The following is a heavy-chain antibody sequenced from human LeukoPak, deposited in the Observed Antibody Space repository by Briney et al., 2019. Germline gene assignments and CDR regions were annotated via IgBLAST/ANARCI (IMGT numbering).Heavy chain of an antibody. V-gene: IGHV4-34*01. CDR3: ALKEVMEWGNYFDY. Sequence: SETLSLTCAVYGGSFSGYYWSWIRQPPGKGLELIGEINHSGSTNYNPSLKSRVTISVDTSKNQFSLKLSSVTAADTAVYYCALKEVMEWGNYFDYWGQGTLVTVSS. CDR2: INHSGST. CDR1: GGSFSGYY. J-gene: IGHJ4*02. D-gene: IGHD3-16*01.